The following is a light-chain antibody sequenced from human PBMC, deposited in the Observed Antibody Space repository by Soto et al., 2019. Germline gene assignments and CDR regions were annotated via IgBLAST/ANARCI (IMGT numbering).Light chain of an antibody. CDR2: GAS. J-gene: IGKJ1*01. CDR3: QHYYTSYTT. Sequence: TQSPGTLSLSPGERATRSCGASQSVTGNYLAWYQQKPGQAPRLLIFGASTRATGIPDRFSGSGSGTDFTLTISRLEPEDFAVYYCQHYYTSYTTFGQGTKVDIK. CDR1: QSVTGNY. V-gene: IGKV3-20*01.